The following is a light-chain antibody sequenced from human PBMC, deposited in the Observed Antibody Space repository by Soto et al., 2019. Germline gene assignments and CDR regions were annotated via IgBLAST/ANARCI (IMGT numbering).Light chain of an antibody. J-gene: IGLJ2*01. CDR2: EVS. CDR1: GSDVGYYNY. V-gene: IGLV2-14*01. CDR3: SSYTSSSALVV. Sequence: QSALTQPASVSGSPGQSITISSTGTGSDVGYYNYVSWYQHHPSKAPKLMIYEVSNRPSGVSNRFSGSKSGNTASLTISGLQAEDEADYYCSSYTSSSALVVFGGGTKLTVL.